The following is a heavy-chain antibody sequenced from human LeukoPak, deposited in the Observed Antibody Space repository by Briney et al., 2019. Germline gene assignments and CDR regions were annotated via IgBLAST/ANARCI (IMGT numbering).Heavy chain of an antibody. CDR3: ARHPFATPFDR. CDR2: VFHTGDS. Sequence: SETLSLTCAESADSVSFSYWSWIRQPPGKGLEWIGYVFHTGDSNCNPSLKRRVTMSLDTSKNQLSLRLTSVTAADTAVYYCARHPFATPFDRWGRGTLVTVSS. J-gene: IGHJ5*02. V-gene: IGHV4-59*08. CDR1: ADSVSFSY. D-gene: IGHD2-15*01.